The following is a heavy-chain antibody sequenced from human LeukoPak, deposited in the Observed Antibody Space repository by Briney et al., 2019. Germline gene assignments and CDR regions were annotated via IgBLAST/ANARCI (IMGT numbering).Heavy chain of an antibody. CDR2: INPKNGDT. V-gene: IGHV1-2*02. D-gene: IGHD6-19*01. J-gene: IGHJ4*02. CDR1: GYTFTGYY. CDR3: ARDRGIAVANVDFDY. Sequence: ASVKVSCKASGYTFTGYYMHWVRQAPGQGLEWMGWINPKNGDTNYAQKFQDRVIMARDTSISTAYMELSRLRPDDTAVYYCARDRGIAVANVDFDYWGQGALVTVSS.